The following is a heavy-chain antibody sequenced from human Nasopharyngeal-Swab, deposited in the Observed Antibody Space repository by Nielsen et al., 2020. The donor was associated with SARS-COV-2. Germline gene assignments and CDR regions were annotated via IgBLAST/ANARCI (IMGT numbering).Heavy chain of an antibody. CDR1: GFTFSSYS. V-gene: IGHV3-48*02. CDR2: ISSSSSTI. Sequence: GESLKISCAASGFTFSSYSMNWVRQAPGKGLEWVSYISSSSSTIYYADSVKGRFTISRDNAKNSLYLQMNSLRDEDTAVYYCAAPTLFYYWGQGTLVTVSS. D-gene: IGHD4-17*01. CDR3: AAPTLFYY. J-gene: IGHJ4*02.